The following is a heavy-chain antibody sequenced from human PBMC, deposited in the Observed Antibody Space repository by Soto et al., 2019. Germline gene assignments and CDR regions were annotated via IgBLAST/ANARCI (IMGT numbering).Heavy chain of an antibody. J-gene: IGHJ4*02. D-gene: IGHD6-6*01. CDR1: GFTFSNYW. V-gene: IGHV3-7*03. CDR2: INQDGSVK. CDR3: SRVSCSSSSRDC. Sequence: PGGSLRLSCAASGFTFSNYWMTWVRQAPGKGLEWVGNINQDGSVKYYVGSVKGRFTMSRDNAKNSQLLQMNSLTAEDTAVYYCSRVSCSSSSRDCWGQGTRVTVSS.